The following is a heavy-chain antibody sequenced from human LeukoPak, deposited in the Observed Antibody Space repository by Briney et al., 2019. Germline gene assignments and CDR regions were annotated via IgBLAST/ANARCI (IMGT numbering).Heavy chain of an antibody. J-gene: IGHJ4*02. Sequence: GGSLRLSCAASGFTVSSNYMSWVRQAPGKGLEWVSVIYSGGSTYYADSMKGRFTISRDNSENTLYLQMNSLRAEDTAVYFCAKDGNYGNFDYWGQGTLVTVSS. D-gene: IGHD3-16*01. CDR2: IYSGGST. CDR3: AKDGNYGNFDY. CDR1: GFTVSSNY. V-gene: IGHV3-66*01.